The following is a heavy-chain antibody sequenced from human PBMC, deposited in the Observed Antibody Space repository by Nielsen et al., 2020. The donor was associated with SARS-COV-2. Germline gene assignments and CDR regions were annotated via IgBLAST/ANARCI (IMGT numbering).Heavy chain of an antibody. V-gene: IGHV3-7*03. CDR2: IKQDGSEK. J-gene: IGHJ6*02. Sequence: ESLKISCAASGFTFSSYWMSWVRQAPGKGLEWVANIKQDGSEKYYVDSVKGRFTISRDNAKNSLYLQMNSLRAEDTAVYYCARDLGYGDNEGRYYYYGMDVWGQGTTVTVSS. CDR3: ARDLGYGDNEGRYYYYGMDV. CDR1: GFTFSSYW. D-gene: IGHD4-17*01.